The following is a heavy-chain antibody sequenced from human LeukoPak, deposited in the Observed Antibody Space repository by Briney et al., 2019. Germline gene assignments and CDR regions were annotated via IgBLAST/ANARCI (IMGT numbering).Heavy chain of an antibody. D-gene: IGHD3-9*01. Sequence: SQTLSLTCTVSGGSISSGDYYWSWIRQPPGKGLEWIGYIYYGGSTYYNPSLKSRVTISVDTSKNQFSLKLSSVTAADTAVYYCARALKPYYDILTGYYLSPTLFDYWGQGTLVTVSS. CDR2: IYYGGST. V-gene: IGHV4-30-4*01. CDR1: GGSISSGDYY. J-gene: IGHJ4*02. CDR3: ARALKPYYDILTGYYLSPTLFDY.